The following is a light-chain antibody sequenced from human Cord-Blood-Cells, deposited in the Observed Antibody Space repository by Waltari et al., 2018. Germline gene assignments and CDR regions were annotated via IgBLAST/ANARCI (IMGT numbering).Light chain of an antibody. CDR3: QQSYSTPYT. J-gene: IGKJ2*01. V-gene: IGKV1-39*01. Sequence: DIQMTQSPSSLSASVGDRVTITCRASQRISSYVNWYQQKPGKAPKLLIYATYSLQSGVPSRFSGSGSGTDFTLTISSLQPEDFATYYCQQSYSTPYTFGQGTKLEIK. CDR1: QRISSY. CDR2: ATY.